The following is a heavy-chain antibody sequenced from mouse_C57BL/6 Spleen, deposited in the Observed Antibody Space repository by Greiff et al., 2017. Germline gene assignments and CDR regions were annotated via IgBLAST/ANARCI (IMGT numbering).Heavy chain of an antibody. Sequence: VKLQESGAELVRPGTSVKVYCKASGYAFTNYLIEWVKQRPGQGLEWIGVINPGSGGTNYNEKFKGKATLTADKSSSTAYMQLSSLTSEDSAVYFCARGDDGYHGAYWGQGTLVTVSA. D-gene: IGHD2-3*01. V-gene: IGHV1-54*01. CDR2: INPGSGGT. J-gene: IGHJ3*01. CDR1: GYAFTNYL. CDR3: ARGDDGYHGAY.